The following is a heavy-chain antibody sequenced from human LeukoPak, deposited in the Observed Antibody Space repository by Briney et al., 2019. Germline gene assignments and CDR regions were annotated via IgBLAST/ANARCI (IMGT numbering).Heavy chain of an antibody. CDR3: ATTGGGSSVFDN. CDR1: GGSISSSSYY. J-gene: IGHJ3*02. V-gene: IGHV4-39*07. Sequence: SETLSLTCTVSGGSISSSSYYWGWIRQPPGKGLEWIGSIYYSGSTYYNPSLKSRVTLSVDTSKNQFSLKLNSVTAADTTVYYCATTGGGSSVFDNWGQGTMVTVSS. D-gene: IGHD1-26*01. CDR2: IYYSGST.